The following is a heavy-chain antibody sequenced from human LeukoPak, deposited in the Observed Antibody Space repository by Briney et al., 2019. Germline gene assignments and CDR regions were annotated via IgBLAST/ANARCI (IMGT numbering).Heavy chain of an antibody. J-gene: IGHJ3*02. CDR1: GFTFSNAW. Sequence: TAGGSLRLSCAASGFTFSNAWMSWVRQAPGKGLEWVGRIKSKTDGGTTDYAAPVKGRFTISRDDSKNTLYLQMNSLKTEDTAVYYCTTVGGSYLGFYAFDIWGQGTMVTVSS. CDR2: IKSKTDGGTT. V-gene: IGHV3-15*01. CDR3: TTVGGSYLGFYAFDI. D-gene: IGHD1-26*01.